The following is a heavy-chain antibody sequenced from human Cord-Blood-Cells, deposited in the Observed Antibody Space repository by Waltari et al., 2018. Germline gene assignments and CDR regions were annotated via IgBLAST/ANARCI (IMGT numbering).Heavy chain of an antibody. J-gene: IGHJ3*02. Sequence: QVQLQQWGAGLLKPSETLSLTCAVYGGSFSGYYWSWIRQPPGKGLEWIGEINHSGSTNYTPSLKRRVTISVDTSKNQFSLKLSSVTAADTAVYYCARFHSGWYAFDIWGQGTMVTVSS. V-gene: IGHV4-34*01. CDR3: ARFHSGWYAFDI. CDR1: GGSFSGYY. CDR2: INHSGST. D-gene: IGHD6-19*01.